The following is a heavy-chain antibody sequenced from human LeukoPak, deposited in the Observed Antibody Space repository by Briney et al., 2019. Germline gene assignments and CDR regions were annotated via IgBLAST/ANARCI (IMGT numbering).Heavy chain of an antibody. Sequence: GGSLRLSCAASGFIFIEYYMDWVRQAPGKGLEWVGRIRNKANSYTTEYAASVKGRFTISRDDSKNSLFLQMNSLKTEDTAVYYCARTYRSSYDYWGQGTLVTVSS. J-gene: IGHJ4*02. CDR1: GFIFIEYY. D-gene: IGHD6-13*01. CDR3: ARTYRSSYDY. V-gene: IGHV3-72*01. CDR2: IRNKANSYTT.